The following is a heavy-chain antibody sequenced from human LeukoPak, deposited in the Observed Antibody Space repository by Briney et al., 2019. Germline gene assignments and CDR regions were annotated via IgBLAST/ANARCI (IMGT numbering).Heavy chain of an antibody. Sequence: GGSLRLSCAASGFTFSDYGMHWVRQAPGKGLEWVALISYDGINQYYADSVKGRFTISRDDSKNTLYLQMNSLGAEDTAVYFCSRDNRSRYFDLWGRGTLVTVSS. J-gene: IGHJ2*01. CDR1: GFTFSDYG. V-gene: IGHV3-33*05. CDR3: SRDNRSRYFDL. D-gene: IGHD1-14*01. CDR2: ISYDGINQ.